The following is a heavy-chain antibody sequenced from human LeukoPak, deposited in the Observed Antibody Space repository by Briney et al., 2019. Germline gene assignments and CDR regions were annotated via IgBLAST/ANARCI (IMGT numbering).Heavy chain of an antibody. CDR1: GYTFTGYY. CDR2: INPNSGGT. V-gene: IGHV1-2*02. J-gene: IGHJ4*02. D-gene: IGHD3-22*01. Sequence: GASVKVSCKASGYTFTGYYMHWVRQAPGQGLEWMGCINPNSGGTNYEQKFQGRVTVTRDTSISTAYMELSRLRSDDTAVYFCARGGGGDYYDSRGYLDYWGQGTLVTVSS. CDR3: ARGGGGDYYDSRGYLDY.